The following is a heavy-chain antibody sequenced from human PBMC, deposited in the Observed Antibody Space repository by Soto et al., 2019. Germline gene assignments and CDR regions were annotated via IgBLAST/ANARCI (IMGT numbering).Heavy chain of an antibody. CDR1: GGTFSSYA. J-gene: IGHJ6*02. CDR3: ARTYSYASRYGMDV. Sequence: SVKVSCKASGGTFSSYAISWVRQAPGQGLEWMGGIIPIFGTANYAQKFQGWVTITADASTSTAYMELSSLRSEDTAVYYCARTYSYASRYGMDVWGQGTTVTVSS. V-gene: IGHV1-69*13. CDR2: IIPIFGTA. D-gene: IGHD5-18*01.